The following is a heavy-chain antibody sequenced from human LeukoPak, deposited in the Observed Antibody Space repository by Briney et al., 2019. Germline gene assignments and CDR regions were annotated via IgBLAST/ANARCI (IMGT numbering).Heavy chain of an antibody. J-gene: IGHJ4*02. CDR3: ASRGWLRLVQFDY. CDR1: SEPFSGYY. V-gene: IGHV4-34*01. D-gene: IGHD5-12*01. CDR2: INHSGST. Sequence: ASETLSLTCTVYSEPFSGYYWSWIRQPPGKGLEWIGEINHSGSTNYNPSLKSRVTISVDTSKNQFSLKLSSVTAADMAVYYCASRGWLRLVQFDYWGQGTLVTVSS.